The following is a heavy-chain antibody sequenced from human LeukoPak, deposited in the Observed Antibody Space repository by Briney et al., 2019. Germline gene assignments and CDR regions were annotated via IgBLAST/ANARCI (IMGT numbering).Heavy chain of an antibody. V-gene: IGHV3-7*01. Sequence: GGSLRLSCAVSGFTFSSHWMTWVRQASGKGLEWVAGIKQGGTEKYYADSVKGRFTVSRDNAKNSLYLQMNSLSADDTAVYFCARGPHYGDRVDFLNSWGRGTKVTVSS. CDR3: ARGPHYGDRVDFLNS. D-gene: IGHD4-17*01. CDR2: IKQGGTEK. CDR1: GFTFSSHW. J-gene: IGHJ4*02.